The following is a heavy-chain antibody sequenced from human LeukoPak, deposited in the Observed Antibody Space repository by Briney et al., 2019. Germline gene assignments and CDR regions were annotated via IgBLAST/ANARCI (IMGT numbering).Heavy chain of an antibody. V-gene: IGHV4-61*02. J-gene: IGHJ5*02. CDR2: IYTSGST. CDR3: ARAPIMITFGGVIANWFDP. Sequence: SETLSLTCTVSGGSISSSSYYWGWIRQPAGKGLEWIGRIYTSGSTNYNPSLKSRVTMSVDTSKNQFSLKLSSVTAADTAVYYCARAPIMITFGGVIANWFDPWGQGTLVTVSS. CDR1: GGSISSSSYY. D-gene: IGHD3-16*02.